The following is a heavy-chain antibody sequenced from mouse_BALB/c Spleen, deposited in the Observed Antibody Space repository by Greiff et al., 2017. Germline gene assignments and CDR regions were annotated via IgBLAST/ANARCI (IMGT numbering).Heavy chain of an antibody. CDR3: ARQYYGSRTGNSYAMDY. CDR1: GFTFSSYA. Sequence: DVKLVESGGGLVKPGGSLKLSCAASGFTFSSYAMSWVRQTPEKRLEWVATISSGGSYTYYPDSVKGRFTISRDNAKNTRYLQMSSLRSEDTAMYYCARQYYGSRTGNSYAMDYWGQGTSVTVSS. V-gene: IGHV5-9-3*01. CDR2: ISSGGSYT. J-gene: IGHJ4*01. D-gene: IGHD1-1*01.